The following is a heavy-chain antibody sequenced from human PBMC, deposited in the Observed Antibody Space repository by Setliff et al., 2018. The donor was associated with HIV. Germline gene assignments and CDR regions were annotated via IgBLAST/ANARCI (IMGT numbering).Heavy chain of an antibody. V-gene: IGHV3-23*01. Sequence: GGSLRLSCVASGFAFDNYCMTWVRQAPGKGLEWVSAIGGSTGSTYYADSVKGRFTISTDNSKNTLYLQMNSLRAEDTAVYYCAKPLTQWGVSPYHYAVDVWGQGTTVTVSS. CDR3: AKPLTQWGVSPYHYAVDV. CDR2: IGGSTGST. J-gene: IGHJ6*02. D-gene: IGHD1-26*01. CDR1: GFAFDNYC.